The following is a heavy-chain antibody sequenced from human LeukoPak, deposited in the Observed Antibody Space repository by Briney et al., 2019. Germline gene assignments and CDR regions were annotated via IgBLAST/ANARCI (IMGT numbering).Heavy chain of an antibody. Sequence: GGSLRLSCAASAFTFSSYGKHWFRQAPGKGLEWVAYIQYDRTNEQYAHSVKGRFRISRDNSNNILYLQMNSLRTEDTAVYYCAKDRCSNGIGCYYYYMEVWGKGTTVTISS. D-gene: IGHD2-8*01. V-gene: IGHV3-30*02. J-gene: IGHJ6*03. CDR1: AFTFSSYG. CDR2: IQYDRTNE. CDR3: AKDRCSNGIGCYYYYMEV.